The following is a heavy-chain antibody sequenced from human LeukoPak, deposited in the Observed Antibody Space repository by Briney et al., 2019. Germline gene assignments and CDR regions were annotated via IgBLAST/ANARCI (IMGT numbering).Heavy chain of an antibody. CDR2: INSDGSST. V-gene: IGHV3-74*01. CDR1: GFTFSSYW. J-gene: IGHJ4*02. Sequence: GGSLRLSCAASGFTFSSYWMHWVRPAPGKGLVWVSRINSDGSSTSYADSVKGRFTISRDNAKNTLYLQMNSLRAEDTAVYYCARGPGGGDYVWGSYRYDYWGQGTLVTVSS. D-gene: IGHD3-16*02. CDR3: ARGPGGGDYVWGSYRYDY.